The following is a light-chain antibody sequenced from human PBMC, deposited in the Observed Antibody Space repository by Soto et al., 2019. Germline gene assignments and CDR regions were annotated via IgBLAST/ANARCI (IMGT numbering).Light chain of an antibody. J-gene: IGKJ5*01. CDR2: GAS. Sequence: EIVLTQSPGTLSLSPGARATLSCRARQSVSSSYLAWYQQKPGQAPRLLIYGASSRATGIPDRFSGSGSGTDFTLTISSLQSEDFVVYYCQQYNSWPPITFGQGTRLEIK. CDR3: QQYNSWPPIT. V-gene: IGKV3-20*01. CDR1: QSVSSSY.